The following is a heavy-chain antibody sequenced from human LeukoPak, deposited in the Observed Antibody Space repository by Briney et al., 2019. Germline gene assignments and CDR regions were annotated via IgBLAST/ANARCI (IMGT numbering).Heavy chain of an antibody. Sequence: GGSLRLSCAASGFTFSSYAMSWVRQAPGKGLEWVSAISGSGGSTYYADSVKGRFTISRDNSKNTVYLQMNSPRAEDTAVYYCGRDPNGDYLGAFDFWGQGTMVSVSS. CDR1: GFTFSSYA. V-gene: IGHV3-23*01. CDR2: ISGSGGST. D-gene: IGHD4-17*01. CDR3: GRDPNGDYLGAFDF. J-gene: IGHJ3*01.